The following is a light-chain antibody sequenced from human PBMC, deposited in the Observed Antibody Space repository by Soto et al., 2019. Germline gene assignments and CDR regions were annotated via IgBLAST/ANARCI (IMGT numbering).Light chain of an antibody. J-gene: IGKJ1*01. CDR1: QRIGTF. V-gene: IGKV1-39*01. CDR2: SAS. CDR3: QLSYNAWT. Sequence: DIQVTQSQSSLSASVGDSVTITCRTSQRIGTFLNWYQQRQGRAPNLLIYSASTLQSGVPSRFNAGGSGTDFTLTITSLQPEDSATYYCQLSYNAWTFGQGTKV.